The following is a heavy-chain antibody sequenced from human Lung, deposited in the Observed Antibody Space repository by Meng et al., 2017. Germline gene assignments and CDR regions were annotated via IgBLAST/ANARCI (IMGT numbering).Heavy chain of an antibody. V-gene: IGHV5-51*01. CDR1: GYSFTSYW. Sequence: GESLKISCKGSGYSFTSYWIGWVRQMPGKGLEWMGIIYPGDSDTRYSPSFQGQVTISADKSISTAYLQWSSLKASDTAMYYCARHTYYYDSSGYYFSGGLDCWGQGTLVTVSS. J-gene: IGHJ4*02. CDR3: ARHTYYYDSSGYYFSGGLDC. CDR2: IYPGDSDT. D-gene: IGHD3-22*01.